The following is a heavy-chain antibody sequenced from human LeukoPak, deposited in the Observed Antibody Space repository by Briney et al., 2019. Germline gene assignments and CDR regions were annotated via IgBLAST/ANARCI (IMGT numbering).Heavy chain of an antibody. Sequence: GGPLRLSCAASGFTVSSNYMNWVRQAPGKGLEWVSVIYSGGSTYYVDSVKGRFTISRDNSKNTLYLQMNSLRAEDTAVYYCANQDPYYYYGMDVWGQGTTVTVSS. CDR2: IYSGGST. J-gene: IGHJ6*02. V-gene: IGHV3-53*01. D-gene: IGHD2-15*01. CDR3: ANQDPYYYYGMDV. CDR1: GFTVSSNY.